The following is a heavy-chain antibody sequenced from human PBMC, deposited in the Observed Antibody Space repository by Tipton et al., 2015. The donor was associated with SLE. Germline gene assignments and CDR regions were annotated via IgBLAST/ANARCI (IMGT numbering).Heavy chain of an antibody. CDR3: ASESDAFDV. Sequence: TLSLTCAVSGGSMSSVSDYWSWIRQPAGKGLEWIGRIHTSGSTYSNPSLDSRVTMSVDMSKNQFSLMLTSVTATDTAVYYCASESDAFDVWGQGTMVTVSS. V-gene: IGHV4-61*02. CDR2: IHTSGST. J-gene: IGHJ3*01. CDR1: GGSMSSVSDY.